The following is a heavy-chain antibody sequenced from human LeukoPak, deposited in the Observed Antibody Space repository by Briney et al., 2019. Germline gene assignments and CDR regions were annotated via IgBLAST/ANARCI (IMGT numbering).Heavy chain of an antibody. Sequence: GRSLRLSCAASGFTFDDYAMHWARQAPGKGLVWVSRIHSDGRVTTYADSVKGRFTISKDSARNTLYLQMNTLRVEDTAVYYCARAQDTYNSLYFDYWGQGALVTVPS. CDR2: IHSDGRVT. D-gene: IGHD5-24*01. V-gene: IGHV3-74*01. J-gene: IGHJ4*02. CDR1: GFTFDDYA. CDR3: ARAQDTYNSLYFDY.